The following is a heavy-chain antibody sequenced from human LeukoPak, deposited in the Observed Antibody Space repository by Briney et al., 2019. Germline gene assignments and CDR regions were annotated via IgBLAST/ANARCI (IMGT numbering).Heavy chain of an antibody. J-gene: IGHJ6*02. Sequence: SETLSLTCTVSGGSISSYYWSWIRQPPGKGLEWIGYIYYSGSTNYNPSPKSRVTISVDTSKNQFSLKLSSVTAADTAVYYCARVPYYYESSGYDYYYYGMDVWGQGTTVTVSS. D-gene: IGHD3-22*01. V-gene: IGHV4-59*01. CDR3: ARVPYYYESSGYDYYYYGMDV. CDR2: IYYSGST. CDR1: GGSISSYY.